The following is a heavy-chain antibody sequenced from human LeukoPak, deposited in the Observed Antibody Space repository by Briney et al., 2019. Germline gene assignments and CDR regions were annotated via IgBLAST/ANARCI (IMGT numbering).Heavy chain of an antibody. Sequence: GGSLRLSCAASGFSFSTYGMHWVRQAPGKGLEWVALIWNAGTNTYYADSVKGRFTISRDNSKNTLYLQMNSLRAEDTAVYYCAGDTPPGGDYYFDYWGQGTLVTVSS. CDR2: IWNAGTNT. D-gene: IGHD3-16*01. CDR3: AGDTPPGGDYYFDY. V-gene: IGHV3-33*01. CDR1: GFSFSTYG. J-gene: IGHJ4*02.